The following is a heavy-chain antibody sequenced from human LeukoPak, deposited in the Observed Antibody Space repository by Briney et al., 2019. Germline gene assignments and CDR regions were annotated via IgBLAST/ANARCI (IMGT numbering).Heavy chain of an antibody. CDR3: ARTRAFLSRSGFGP. CDR2: INHSGST. V-gene: IGHV4-34*01. CDR1: GGSFSGYY. Sequence: AETLSLTCAVYGGSFSGYYWSWIRQPPGKGLEWIGEINHSGSTNYSPSLKSRVTISVDTSKNQFSLKLSSVTAADTAVYYCARTRAFLSRSGFGPWGQGTLVNVSS. D-gene: IGHD2/OR15-2a*01. J-gene: IGHJ5*02.